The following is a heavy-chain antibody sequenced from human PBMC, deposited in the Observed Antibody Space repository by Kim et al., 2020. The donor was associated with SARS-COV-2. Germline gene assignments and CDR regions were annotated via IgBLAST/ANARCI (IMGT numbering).Heavy chain of an antibody. Sequence: ASWKVSCKASGYTFTYYAMHWGRQAPGQRLEWMGWINAGDGDTKYSQKFQGRVTITRETSASTAYMGMSSLRSEDTAVYYCARDRGSCSSTSCYLDFDYWRQGTLVTVSS. CDR3: ARDRGSCSSTSCYLDFDY. V-gene: IGHV1-3*01. CDR2: INAGDGDT. D-gene: IGHD2-2*01. CDR1: GYTFTYYA. J-gene: IGHJ4*02.